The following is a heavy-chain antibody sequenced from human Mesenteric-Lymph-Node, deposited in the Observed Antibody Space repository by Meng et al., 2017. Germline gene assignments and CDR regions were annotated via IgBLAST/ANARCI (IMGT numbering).Heavy chain of an antibody. CDR3: ARRPTGIDY. J-gene: IGHJ4*02. CDR2: IIHGGSP. D-gene: IGHD2-8*02. V-gene: IGHV4-34*12. Sequence: VQLNQWGHGALKPSDTLSLPCAVKGGSLSGAYWNWIRQPPGKGLEWIGEIIHGGSPSYNPSLKSRVTISIDTSKNQLSLMLSSVTAADTAVYYCARRPTGIDYWGQGTLVTVSS. CDR1: GGSLSGAY.